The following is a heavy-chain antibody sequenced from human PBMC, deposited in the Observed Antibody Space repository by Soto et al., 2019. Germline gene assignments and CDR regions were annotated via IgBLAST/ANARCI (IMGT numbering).Heavy chain of an antibody. CDR1: GFTFSSYA. CDR3: VRVSMMTFGGVPLPAYYYYYCMDV. V-gene: IGHV3-30-3*01. Sequence: QVQLVESGGSVVQPGRSLRLSGAASGFTFSSYAMHWVRQAPGKGLEWVAVISYDGSNKYYADSVKGRFTISRDNSKNTLYLQMNSLRAEDTAVYYCVRVSMMTFGGVPLPAYYYYYCMDVWGQGTTVTV. CDR2: ISYDGSNK. J-gene: IGHJ6*02. D-gene: IGHD3-16*01.